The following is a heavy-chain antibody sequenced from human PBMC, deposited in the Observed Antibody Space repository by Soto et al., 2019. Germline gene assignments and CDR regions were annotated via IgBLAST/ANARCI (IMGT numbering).Heavy chain of an antibody. V-gene: IGHV3-66*01. Sequence: GGSLRLSCAASGFTVSSNYMSWVRQAPGKGLEWVSVIYSGGSTYYADSVKGRFTISRDNSKNTLYLKMNSLRAEDTAVYYCARDRRPPYSSSQNMDVWGKGTTVTVSS. CDR2: IYSGGST. J-gene: IGHJ6*03. CDR3: ARDRRPPYSSSQNMDV. CDR1: GFTVSSNY. D-gene: IGHD6-13*01.